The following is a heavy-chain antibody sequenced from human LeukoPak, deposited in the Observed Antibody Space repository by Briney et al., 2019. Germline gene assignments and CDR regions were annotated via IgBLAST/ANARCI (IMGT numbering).Heavy chain of an antibody. V-gene: IGHV1-8*01. CDR2: MNPNSGNT. J-gene: IGHJ4*02. CDR3: ARDKCSGGSCYSKDY. D-gene: IGHD2-15*01. Sequence: ASVKVSCKASGYTFTSYDINWVRQATGQGLEWMGWMNPNSGNTGYAQKFQGRVTMTRDTSISTAYMELSRLRSDDTAVYYCARDKCSGGSCYSKDYWGQGTLVTVYS. CDR1: GYTFTSYD.